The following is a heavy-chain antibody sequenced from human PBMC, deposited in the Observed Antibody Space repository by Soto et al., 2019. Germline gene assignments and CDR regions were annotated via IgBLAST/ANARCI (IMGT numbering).Heavy chain of an antibody. CDR2: IWYDGSNK. V-gene: IGHV3-33*01. CDR3: ARDYDILTGYPPDFDY. J-gene: IGHJ4*02. CDR1: GFTFSSYG. D-gene: IGHD3-9*01. Sequence: GGSLRLSCAASGFTFSSYGMHWVRQAPGKGLEWVAVIWYDGSNKYYADSVKGRFTISRDNSKNTLYLQMNSLRAEDTAVYYCARDYDILTGYPPDFDYRCQGTLVTVSS.